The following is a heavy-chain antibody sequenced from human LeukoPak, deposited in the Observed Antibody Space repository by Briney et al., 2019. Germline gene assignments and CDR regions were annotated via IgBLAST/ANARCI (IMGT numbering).Heavy chain of an antibody. CDR3: MRDTYASSWLWGFDP. CDR2: MNPNSGNT. J-gene: IGHJ5*02. Sequence: GASVKVSCKASGYTFTSYDINWVRQATGQGLEWMGWMNPNSGNTGYAQKFQGRVTMTRNTSISTAYMELSSLRSEDTAMYYCMRDTYASSWLWGFDPWGQGTLVTVSS. CDR1: GYTFTSYD. D-gene: IGHD6-13*01. V-gene: IGHV1-8*02.